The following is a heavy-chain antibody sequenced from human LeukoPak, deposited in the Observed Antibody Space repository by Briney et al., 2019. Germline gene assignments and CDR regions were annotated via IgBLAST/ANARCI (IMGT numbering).Heavy chain of an antibody. CDR1: GFTFSSYE. V-gene: IGHV3-48*03. J-gene: IGHJ6*03. Sequence: PGGSLRLSCAASGFTFSSYEMNWVRQAPGKGLEWVSYISSSGSTIYYADSVKGRFTIFRDNAKNSLYLQMNSLRAEDTAVYYCAKVAGDYYYMDVWGKGTTVTVSS. CDR2: ISSSGSTI. CDR3: AKVAGDYYYMDV. D-gene: IGHD3-10*01.